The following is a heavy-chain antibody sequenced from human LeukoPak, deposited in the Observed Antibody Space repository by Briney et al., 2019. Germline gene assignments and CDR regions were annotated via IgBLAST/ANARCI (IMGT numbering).Heavy chain of an antibody. Sequence: GGSLRLSCAASGFTFSDYYMSWIRQAPGKGLEWVSYISSGGSSRDYADSVKGRFTISRDNAKNSLYLQVNSLRAEDTAVYYCAREGYGVPFDYWGQGTLVTVSS. D-gene: IGHD2-8*01. J-gene: IGHJ4*02. V-gene: IGHV3-11*01. CDR1: GFTFSDYY. CDR2: ISSGGSSR. CDR3: AREGYGVPFDY.